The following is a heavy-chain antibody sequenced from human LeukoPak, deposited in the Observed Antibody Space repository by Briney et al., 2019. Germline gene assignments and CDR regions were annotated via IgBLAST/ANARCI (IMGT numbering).Heavy chain of an antibody. CDR1: GFTSDDYG. J-gene: IGHJ4*02. CDR3: AASLPAANFDY. Sequence: GGSLRLSCAASGFTSDDYGMSWVCQAPGKGLEWVSGINWNGGSTGYADSVKGRFTISRDNAKNSLYLQMNSLRAEDTALYYCAASLPAANFDYWGQGTLVTVSS. D-gene: IGHD2-2*01. CDR2: INWNGGST. V-gene: IGHV3-20*04.